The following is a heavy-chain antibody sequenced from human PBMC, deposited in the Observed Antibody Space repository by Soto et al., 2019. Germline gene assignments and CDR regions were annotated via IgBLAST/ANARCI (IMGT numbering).Heavy chain of an antibody. J-gene: IGHJ6*02. V-gene: IGHV4-4*02. CDR1: GGSISSSNW. CDR2: IYHSGST. CDR3: ARDLTGYGDYVAGKYDYYGMDV. Sequence: QVQLQESGPGLVKPSGTLSLTCAVSGGSISSSNWWSWVRQPPGKGLEWIGEIYHSGSTNYNPSLKSRVTISVDKSKDQFSLKLSSVTAADTAVYYCARDLTGYGDYVAGKYDYYGMDVWGQGTTFAVSS. D-gene: IGHD4-17*01.